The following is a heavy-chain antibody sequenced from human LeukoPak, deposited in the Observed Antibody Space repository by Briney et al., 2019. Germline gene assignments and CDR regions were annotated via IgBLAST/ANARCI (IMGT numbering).Heavy chain of an antibody. V-gene: IGHV1-2*02. J-gene: IGHJ4*02. CDR1: GYTFTGYY. CDR3: ARGISGSYYESFDY. Sequence: ASVKVSCKASGYTFTGYYMHWVRQAPGQGLEWMGWINPNSGGTNYAQKFQGRVTMNRDTSISTAYMELTSLRSEDTAVYYCARGISGSYYESFDYWGQGSLVTVSS. D-gene: IGHD1-26*01. CDR2: INPNSGGT.